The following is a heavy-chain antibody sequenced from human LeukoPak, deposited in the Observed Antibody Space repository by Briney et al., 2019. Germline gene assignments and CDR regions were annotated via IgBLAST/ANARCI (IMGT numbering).Heavy chain of an antibody. CDR1: GFTFDDYG. D-gene: IGHD3-10*01. CDR2: INWNGGST. CDR3: ARGYYGSGTENFDY. Sequence: PGGSLRLSCAASGFTFDDYGMSWVRQAPGKGLEWVSGINWNGGSTGYADSVKGRFTISRDNAKNSLYLQMNSLRAEDTALYHCARGYYGSGTENFDYWGQGTLVTVSS. V-gene: IGHV3-20*01. J-gene: IGHJ4*02.